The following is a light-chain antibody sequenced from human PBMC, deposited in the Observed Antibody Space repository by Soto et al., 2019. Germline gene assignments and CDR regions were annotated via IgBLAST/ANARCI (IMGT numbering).Light chain of an antibody. Sequence: SYELTQPPSVSVSPGQTATITCSGDKLGDKFASWYQQKPGQSPALVIYQDTKRPSGIPERVSGSNSGNTATLTISGTQAMDEADYYCQAWDSSTVVFGGGTKLTV. V-gene: IGLV3-1*01. CDR2: QDT. J-gene: IGLJ2*01. CDR3: QAWDSSTVV. CDR1: KLGDKF.